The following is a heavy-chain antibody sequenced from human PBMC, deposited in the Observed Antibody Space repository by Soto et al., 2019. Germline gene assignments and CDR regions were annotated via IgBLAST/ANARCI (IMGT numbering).Heavy chain of an antibody. J-gene: IGHJ4*02. CDR1: GFTFSTYS. CDR2: ISYDGSNK. V-gene: IGHV3-30*03. D-gene: IGHD3-3*01. Sequence: QVQLVESGGGVVQPGRSLRLSCAASGFTFSTYSMHWVRQAPGKGLDWMAIISYDGSNKYYADSVKCRFTISRDNSKNTLYMHMNSLRAKDTAVCYCAARRDDSFQSFDYWGQGTLVTVSS. CDR3: AARRDDSFQSFDY.